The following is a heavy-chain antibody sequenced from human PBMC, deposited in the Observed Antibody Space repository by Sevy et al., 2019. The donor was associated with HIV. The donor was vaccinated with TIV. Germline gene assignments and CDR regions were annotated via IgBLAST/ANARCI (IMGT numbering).Heavy chain of an antibody. V-gene: IGHV1-69*13. D-gene: IGHD6-13*01. Sequence: ASVKVSCKASGGTFSSYAISWVRQAPGQGLEWMGGIIPIFGTANYAQKFQGRVTITADESTSTAYMELSSLRSEDTAVYYCARVMDGSAAAGTPKLYYYYGMDVWGQGTTVTVSS. J-gene: IGHJ6*02. CDR1: GGTFSSYA. CDR2: IIPIFGTA. CDR3: ARVMDGSAAAGTPKLYYYYGMDV.